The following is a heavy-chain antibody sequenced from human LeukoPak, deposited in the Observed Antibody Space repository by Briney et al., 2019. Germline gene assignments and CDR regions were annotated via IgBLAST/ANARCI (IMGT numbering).Heavy chain of an antibody. CDR1: GFTFNSYS. Sequence: PGGSLRLSCAASGFTFNSYSMNWVRQAPGKGLEWVSSFGTRSSSIYYGDSVRGRFTISRDNAKNSLYLQMNSLRAEDTAVYYCARESGNDYGEGFDIWGQGTKVTVSS. CDR2: FGTRSSSI. V-gene: IGHV3-21*01. D-gene: IGHD4-17*01. CDR3: ARESGNDYGEGFDI. J-gene: IGHJ3*02.